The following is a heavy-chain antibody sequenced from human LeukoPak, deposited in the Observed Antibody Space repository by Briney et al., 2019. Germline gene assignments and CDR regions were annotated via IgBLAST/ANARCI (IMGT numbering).Heavy chain of an antibody. CDR3: AREGSSWRRRGNWFDP. V-gene: IGHV4-59*01. CDR2: IYYSGST. D-gene: IGHD6-13*01. Sequence: SETLSLTCTVSGGSISSYYWSWIRQPAGKGLEWIGSIYYSGSTYYNPSLKSRVTISVDTSKNQFSLKLSSVTAADTAVYYCAREGSSWRRRGNWFDPWGQGTLVTVSS. CDR1: GGSISSYY. J-gene: IGHJ5*02.